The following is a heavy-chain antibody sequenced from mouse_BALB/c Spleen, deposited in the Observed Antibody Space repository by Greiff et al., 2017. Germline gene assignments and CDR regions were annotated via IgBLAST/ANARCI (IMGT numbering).Heavy chain of an antibody. Sequence: EVHLVESGGGLVKPGGSLKLSCAASGFTFSDYYMYWVRQTPEKRLEWVATISDGGSYTYYPDSVKGRFTISRDNAKNNLYLQMSSLKSEDTAMYYCARSGSSYVDAMDYWGQGTSVTVSS. CDR1: GFTFSDYY. V-gene: IGHV5-4*02. J-gene: IGHJ4*01. D-gene: IGHD1-1*01. CDR3: ARSGSSYVDAMDY. CDR2: ISDGGSYT.